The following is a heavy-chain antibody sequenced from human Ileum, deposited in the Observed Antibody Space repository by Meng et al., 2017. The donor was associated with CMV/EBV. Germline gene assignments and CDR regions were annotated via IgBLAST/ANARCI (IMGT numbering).Heavy chain of an antibody. V-gene: IGHV3-23*01. J-gene: IGHJ4*02. CDR3: AKDVYSSSSGLSFDY. Sequence: GESLKISCAASGFTFSSFWIHWVRQAPGKGLEWVSTISGSGGSTYYADSVKGRFTISRDNSKNTLCLQMNSLRAEDTAVYYCAKDVYSSSSGLSFDYWGQGTLVTVSS. CDR1: GFTFSSFW. CDR2: ISGSGGST. D-gene: IGHD6-6*01.